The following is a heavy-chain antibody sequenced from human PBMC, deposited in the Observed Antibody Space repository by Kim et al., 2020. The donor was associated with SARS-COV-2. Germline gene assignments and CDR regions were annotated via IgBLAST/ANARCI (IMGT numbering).Heavy chain of an antibody. J-gene: IGHJ4*02. D-gene: IGHD3-22*01. CDR1: GGSISNSFNY. CDR2: VYHSGST. Sequence: SETLSLSCTVSGGSISNSFNYWGWIRQRPGKGLEWIGSVYHSGSTYDSPSLKSRVTVSVDTSKNQFSLKVTSVTAADTAVYFCARLPHDSSGYVDCWGQGILVTASS. V-gene: IGHV4-39*01. CDR3: ARLPHDSSGYVDC.